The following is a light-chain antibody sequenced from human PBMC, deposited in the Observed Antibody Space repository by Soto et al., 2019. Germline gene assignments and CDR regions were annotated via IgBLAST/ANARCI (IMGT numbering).Light chain of an antibody. Sequence: EIVLTQSPGTLSLSPGERATLSCRASQSVNSNYLAWYQQKPGQAPRLLLYGASSRATGIPDRFSGSGSGTDFTLTISRLEPEDFAVYYCQQYGSSPLFTFGPGTKVDIK. CDR3: QQYGSSPLFT. CDR2: GAS. J-gene: IGKJ3*01. V-gene: IGKV3-20*01. CDR1: QSVNSNY.